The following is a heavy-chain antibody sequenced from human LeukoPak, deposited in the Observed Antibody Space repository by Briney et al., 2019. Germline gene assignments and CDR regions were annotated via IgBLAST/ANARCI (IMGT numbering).Heavy chain of an antibody. CDR3: AKGGSYGSGSHPIDY. CDR1: GFIFSDYY. V-gene: IGHV3-11*01. D-gene: IGHD3-10*01. J-gene: IGHJ4*02. CDR2: ISSSGTPK. Sequence: GGSPRLSCGASGFIFSDYYMSWIRQAPGKGLEWISYISSSGTPKYYADSVKGRFTISRDNSKNTLYLQMNSLRAEDTAVYYCAKGGSYGSGSHPIDYWGQGTLVTVSS.